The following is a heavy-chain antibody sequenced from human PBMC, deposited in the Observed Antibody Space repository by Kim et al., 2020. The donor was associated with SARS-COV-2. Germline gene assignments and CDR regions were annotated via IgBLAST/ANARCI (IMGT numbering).Heavy chain of an antibody. CDR2: IIPIFETA. CDR1: GGTFSSYA. J-gene: IGHJ4*02. Sequence: SVKVSCKASGGTFSSYAITWVRQAPGQGLEWMGGIIPIFETANYAQKFQGRVTITADESTSTAYMELGSLRSEDTAVYYCARIYSYDSSGYYYDYWGQGTLVTVSS. V-gene: IGHV1-69*13. D-gene: IGHD3-22*01. CDR3: ARIYSYDSSGYYYDY.